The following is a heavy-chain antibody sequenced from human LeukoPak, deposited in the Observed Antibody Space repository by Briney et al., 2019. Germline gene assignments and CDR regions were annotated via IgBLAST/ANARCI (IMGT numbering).Heavy chain of an antibody. Sequence: APVKVSCKVSGYTLTELSMHWVRQAPGKGLEWMGGFDPEDGETIYAQKFQGRVTMTEDTSTDTAYMELSSLRSEDTAVYYCATGLKYYYGSGDNYWGQGTLVTVSS. CDR3: ATGLKYYYGSGDNY. D-gene: IGHD3-10*01. CDR2: FDPEDGET. V-gene: IGHV1-24*01. CDR1: GYTLTELS. J-gene: IGHJ4*02.